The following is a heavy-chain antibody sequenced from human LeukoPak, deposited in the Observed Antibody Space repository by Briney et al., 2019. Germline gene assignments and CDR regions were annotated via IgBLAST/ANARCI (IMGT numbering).Heavy chain of an antibody. V-gene: IGHV1-18*04. CDR2: ISAYNGNT. Sequence: ASVKVSCKASGYTFTSYGISWVRQAPGQGLEWMGWISAYNGNTNYAQKLQGRVTMITDTSTSTAYMELRSLRSDDTAVYYCARVKRYGPNWFDPWGQGTLSPSPQ. D-gene: IGHD3-9*01. CDR1: GYTFTSYG. J-gene: IGHJ5*02. CDR3: ARVKRYGPNWFDP.